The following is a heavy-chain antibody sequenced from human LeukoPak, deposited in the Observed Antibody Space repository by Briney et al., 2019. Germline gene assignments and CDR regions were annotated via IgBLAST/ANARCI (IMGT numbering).Heavy chain of an antibody. CDR1: GYSISSDYY. V-gene: IGHV4-38-2*01. CDR2: IYHSGST. CDR3: ARVYSTGWYFRYFDY. J-gene: IGHJ4*02. D-gene: IGHD6-19*01. Sequence: SETLSLTCAVSGYSISSDYYWGWIRPPPGKGLEWIGSIYHSGSTYYNPSLKSRVAISVDTSKNQLSLKLSSVTAADTAVYYCARVYSTGWYFRYFDYWGQGTLVTVSS.